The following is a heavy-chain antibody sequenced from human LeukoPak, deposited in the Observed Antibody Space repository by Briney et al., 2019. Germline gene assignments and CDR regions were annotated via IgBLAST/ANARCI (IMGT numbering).Heavy chain of an antibody. V-gene: IGHV1-3*01. CDR2: IDADNGNT. CDR3: ARGAVLWFGEQRYYFDY. CDR1: GYTFTSYA. J-gene: IGHJ4*02. D-gene: IGHD3-10*01. Sequence: ASVKVSCKASGYTFTSYAMHWVRQAPGQRLEWMGWIDADNGNTKYSQKFQGRVTITRDTSASTAYMELSSLGSEDTAVYYCARGAVLWFGEQRYYFDYWGQGALVTVSS.